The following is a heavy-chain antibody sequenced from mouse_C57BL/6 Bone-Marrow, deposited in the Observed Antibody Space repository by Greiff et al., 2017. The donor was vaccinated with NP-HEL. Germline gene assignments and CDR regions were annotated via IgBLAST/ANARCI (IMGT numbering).Heavy chain of an antibody. J-gene: IGHJ4*01. Sequence: ESGPGLVKPSQSLSLTCSVTGYSITSGYYWNWIRQFPGNKLEWMGYISYDGSNNYNPSLKNRISITRDTSKNQFFLKLNSVTTEDTATYYCARANLYAMDYWGQGTSVTVSS. CDR3: ARANLYAMDY. D-gene: IGHD4-1*01. CDR1: GYSITSGYY. CDR2: ISYDGSN. V-gene: IGHV3-6*01.